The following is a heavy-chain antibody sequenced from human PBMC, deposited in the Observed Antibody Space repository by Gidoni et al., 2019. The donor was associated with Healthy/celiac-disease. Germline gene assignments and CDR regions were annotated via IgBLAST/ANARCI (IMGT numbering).Heavy chain of an antibody. D-gene: IGHD3-10*01. CDR1: GGTFSRYA. CDR2: IIPILGIA. J-gene: IGHJ3*02. Sequence: QVQLVQSGAEVKKPGSSVKVSCKASGGTFSRYAFRWVRRAPGKGLEWMGRIIPILGIANYAQKFQGRVTITADKSTSTAYMELSSLRSEDTAVYYCASFSTSRGLKSYYYGSGRPDAFDIWGQGTMVTVSS. V-gene: IGHV1-69*04. CDR3: ASFSTSRGLKSYYYGSGRPDAFDI.